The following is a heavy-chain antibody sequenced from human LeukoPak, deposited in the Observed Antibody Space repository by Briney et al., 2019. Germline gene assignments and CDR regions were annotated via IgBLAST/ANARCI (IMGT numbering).Heavy chain of an antibody. Sequence: GASVKVSCKASGGAFSNYAISWVRQAPGQGLEWMGGIIPIFGTANYAQKFQGRVTITTDESTSTAYMELSSLRSEDTAVYYCARRRWGGGATRYYYYYMDVWGKGTTVTVSS. CDR1: GGAFSNYA. V-gene: IGHV1-69*05. J-gene: IGHJ6*03. CDR3: ARRRWGGGATRYYYYYMDV. D-gene: IGHD1-26*01. CDR2: IIPIFGTA.